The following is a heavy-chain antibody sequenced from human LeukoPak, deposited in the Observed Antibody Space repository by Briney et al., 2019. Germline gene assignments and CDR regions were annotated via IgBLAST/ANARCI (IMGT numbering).Heavy chain of an antibody. CDR1: GGTFSSYA. CDR3: ARAMVTTGYYFDY. J-gene: IGHJ4*02. V-gene: IGHV1-69*04. CDR2: IIPILGIA. D-gene: IGHD4-17*01. Sequence: SVKVSCKASGGTFSSYAISWVRQAPGQGLEWMGRIIPILGIANYAQKFQGRVTITADKSTSTAYMGLSSLRSEGTAVYYCARAMVTTGYYFDYWGQGTLVTVSS.